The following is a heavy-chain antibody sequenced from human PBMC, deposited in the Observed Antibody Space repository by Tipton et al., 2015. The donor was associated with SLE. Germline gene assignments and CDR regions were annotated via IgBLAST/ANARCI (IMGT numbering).Heavy chain of an antibody. V-gene: IGHV3-21*04. J-gene: IGHJ4*02. CDR3: AKGGTGKFDY. CDR2: ISSSSSYI. CDR1: GFTFSSYS. Sequence: SLRLSCVVSGFTFSSYSMNWVRQAPGKGLEWVSSISSSSSYIYYADSVKGRFTISRDNSKNMLYLQMNSLRVEDTAVYYCAKGGTGKFDYWGQGTLVTVSS. D-gene: IGHD7-27*01.